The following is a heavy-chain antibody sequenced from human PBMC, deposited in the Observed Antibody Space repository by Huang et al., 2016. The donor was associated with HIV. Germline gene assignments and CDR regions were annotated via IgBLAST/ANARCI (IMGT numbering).Heavy chain of an antibody. CDR2: VSANSGDI. V-gene: IGHV1-18*04. D-gene: IGHD3-10*01. CDR3: VRESLYFGDFLFDH. CDR1: GFTFTNYG. J-gene: IGHJ4*02. Sequence: QVQLVQSGAEVKRPGASLKVSCKTSGFTFTNYGFSWVRQAPGQGLEWWGWVSANSGDINYEVKCEGRVSRTTDTTSGTADMERRRLTSDDTATYYCVRESLYFGDFLFDHWGQGTPVTVSA.